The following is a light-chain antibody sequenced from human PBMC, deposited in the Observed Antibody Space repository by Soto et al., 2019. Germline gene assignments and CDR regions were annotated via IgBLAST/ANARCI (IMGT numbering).Light chain of an antibody. CDR3: QQYYSFPRT. Sequence: DIQMTQSPSSLSASVGDRVTITCQASQDISNYLNWYQQKPGKAPKLLIYDASNLETGVPSRFSGSGSGTDFTFTISCLQSEDFATYYCQQYYSFPRTFGQGTKVDIK. CDR1: QDISNY. V-gene: IGKV1-33*01. CDR2: DAS. J-gene: IGKJ1*01.